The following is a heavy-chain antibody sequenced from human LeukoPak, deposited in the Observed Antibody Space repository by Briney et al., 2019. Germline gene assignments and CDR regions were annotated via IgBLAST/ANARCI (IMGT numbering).Heavy chain of an antibody. Sequence: SETLSLTCTVSGGSISTGTYYWGWIRQPPGKGLEWIGEINHSGSTNYNPSLKSRVTISVDTSKNQFSLKLSSVTAADTAVYYCARGPFYCTNGVCYGASPLYFDYWGQGTLVTVSS. D-gene: IGHD2-8*01. CDR1: GGSISTGTYY. CDR2: INHSGST. V-gene: IGHV4-39*07. J-gene: IGHJ4*02. CDR3: ARGPFYCTNGVCYGASPLYFDY.